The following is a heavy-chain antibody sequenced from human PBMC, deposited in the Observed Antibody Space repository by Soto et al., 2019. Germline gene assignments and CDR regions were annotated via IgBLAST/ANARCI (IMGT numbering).Heavy chain of an antibody. J-gene: IGHJ4*02. CDR3: ARVYGDYDIDY. CDR1: GGSIISGDYY. V-gene: IGHV4-30-4*01. D-gene: IGHD4-17*01. CDR2: IYYSGRA. Sequence: PSETLSLTCTVSGGSIISGDYYWSWIRQPPGKGLEWIGYIYYSGRADYNPSLKSRVTISIDTSKNLFSLKLSSVTAADTAVYYCARVYGDYDIDYWGQGTLVTV.